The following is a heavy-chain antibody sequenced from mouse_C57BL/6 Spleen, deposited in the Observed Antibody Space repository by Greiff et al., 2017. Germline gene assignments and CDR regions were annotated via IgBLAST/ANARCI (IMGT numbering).Heavy chain of an antibody. CDR1: GYSFTDYN. D-gene: IGHD2-1*01. CDR3: ATRNCNCYGLDD. V-gene: IGHV1-39*01. J-gene: IGHJ2*01. Sequence: VHVKQSGPELVKPGASVKISCKASGYSFTDYNMNWVKQSTGKSLEWIGGINPNCGTTSYNQKFKGKDTLTVDQSSSTAYMQLNSLTSDAAAVYSCATRNCNCYGLDDWGPGTTLTVSS. CDR2: INPNCGTT.